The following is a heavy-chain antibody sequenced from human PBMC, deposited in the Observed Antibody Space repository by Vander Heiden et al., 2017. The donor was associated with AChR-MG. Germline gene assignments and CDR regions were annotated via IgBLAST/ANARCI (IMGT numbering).Heavy chain of an antibody. Sequence: QVQLVQSGAEVKTPGASVKVSCKSSGYPFISYYLHWVRQAPGQGLEWMVIISPSDGTTSYAQKFQGRVTMTRDTSTSTFFMELSSLRSEDTAVYYCVRDGNLEYCSGGSCYSLDYWGQGTLVTVSS. J-gene: IGHJ4*02. CDR3: VRDGNLEYCSGGSCYSLDY. CDR2: ISPSDGTT. V-gene: IGHV1-46*01. D-gene: IGHD2-15*01. CDR1: GYPFISYY.